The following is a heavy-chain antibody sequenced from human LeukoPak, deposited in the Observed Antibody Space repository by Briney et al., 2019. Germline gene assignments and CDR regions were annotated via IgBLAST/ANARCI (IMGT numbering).Heavy chain of an antibody. D-gene: IGHD3-3*01. V-gene: IGHV3-23*01. J-gene: IGHJ4*02. CDR1: GFTFSSYA. Sequence: GGSLRLSCAASGFTFSSYAMSWVRQAPGKGLEWVSGSGSGGSTYSADSVKSRFTISRNNSKNTLYLQMNSLRAEDTAVYYCAKDFWSGYYPNYWGQGTLVTVSS. CDR3: AKDFWSGYYPNY. CDR2: SGSGGST.